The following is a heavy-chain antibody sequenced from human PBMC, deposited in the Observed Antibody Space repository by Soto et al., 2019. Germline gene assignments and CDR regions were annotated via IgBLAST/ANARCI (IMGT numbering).Heavy chain of an antibody. V-gene: IGHV1-8*01. Sequence: QVQLVQSGAEVKKPGASVKVSCKASGYTFTSYDINWVRQATGQGLEWMGWMNPNSGNTGYAQKFQGRVTMTRNTSISTAYMELSSLRSEDTAVYYCASHPGGPIGAYWYFDLWGRGTLVTVSS. J-gene: IGHJ2*01. D-gene: IGHD3-16*01. CDR2: MNPNSGNT. CDR1: GYTFTSYD. CDR3: ASHPGGPIGAYWYFDL.